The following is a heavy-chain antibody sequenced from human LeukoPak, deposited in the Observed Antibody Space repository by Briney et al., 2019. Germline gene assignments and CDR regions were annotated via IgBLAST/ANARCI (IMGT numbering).Heavy chain of an antibody. CDR1: GGSFSGYY. V-gene: IGHV4-59*01. J-gene: IGHJ4*02. Sequence: SETLSLTCAVYGGSFSGYYWSWIRQPPGEGLEWIGYIYYNGNTNYNPSLKSRVTISVDTSKNQLSLKLSSVTAADTAVYYCARAAAGIVGAADYWGQGTLVTVSS. CDR3: ARAAAGIVGAADY. D-gene: IGHD1-26*01. CDR2: IYYNGNT.